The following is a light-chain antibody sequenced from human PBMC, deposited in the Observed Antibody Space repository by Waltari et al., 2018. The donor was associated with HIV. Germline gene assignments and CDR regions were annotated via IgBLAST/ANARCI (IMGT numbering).Light chain of an antibody. Sequence: DIVMTQSPLSLPVTPGEPASISCRYSQSLLHSNGYNYLDWYLKKPGQSPQLLIYLGCKRASGVPDRFSGSGSGTDFTLKISRVEAEDVGVYYCMQALQTPGTFGQGTNVEIK. CDR1: QSLLHSNGYNY. V-gene: IGKV2-28*01. CDR3: MQALQTPGT. J-gene: IGKJ1*01. CDR2: LGC.